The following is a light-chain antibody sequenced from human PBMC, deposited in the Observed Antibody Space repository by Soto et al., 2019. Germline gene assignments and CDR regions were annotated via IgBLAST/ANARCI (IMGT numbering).Light chain of an antibody. Sequence: QPVLTQPPSASGTPGQRVTISCSGSSSNIGSNYVYWYQQLPGTAPKLLIYRNNQRPSGVPDRVSGSKSGTSASLAISGLRSEDEADYYCAAWDDSLSGPVFGTGTKLTVL. CDR3: AAWDDSLSGPV. CDR1: SSNIGSNY. V-gene: IGLV1-47*01. CDR2: RNN. J-gene: IGLJ1*01.